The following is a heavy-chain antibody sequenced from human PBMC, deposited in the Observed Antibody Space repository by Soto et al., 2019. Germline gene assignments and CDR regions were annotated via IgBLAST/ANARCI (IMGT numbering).Heavy chain of an antibody. CDR1: GGSISSYY. J-gene: IGHJ6*02. CDR2: IYYSGST. D-gene: IGHD3-22*01. CDR3: ARDSVDNYDSSGYYVHYYGMDV. V-gene: IGHV4-59*01. Sequence: PSETLSLTCTVSGGSISSYYWSWIRQPPGKGLEWIGYIYYSGSTNYNPSLKSRVTISVDTSKNQFSLKLSSVTAADTAVYYCARDSVDNYDSSGYYVHYYGMDVWGQGTTVTVS.